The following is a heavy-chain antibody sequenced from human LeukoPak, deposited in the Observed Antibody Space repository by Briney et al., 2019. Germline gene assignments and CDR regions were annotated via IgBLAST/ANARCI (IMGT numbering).Heavy chain of an antibody. CDR3: ARVGRVVRGEGPFDY. V-gene: IGHV4-59*01. J-gene: IGHJ4*02. CDR2: IYYSGST. Sequence: SETLSLTCIVSGGSTSSYYWSWIRQPPGKGLEWIGYIYYSGSTNYNPSLKSRVTISVDTSKNQFSLKLSSVTAADTAVYYCARVGRVVRGEGPFDYWGQGTLVTVSS. D-gene: IGHD3-10*01. CDR1: GGSTSSYY.